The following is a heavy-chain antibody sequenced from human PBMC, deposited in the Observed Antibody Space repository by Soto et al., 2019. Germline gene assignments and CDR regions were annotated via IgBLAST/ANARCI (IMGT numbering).Heavy chain of an antibody. CDR2: INHSGST. J-gene: IGHJ6*02. D-gene: IGHD1-26*01. V-gene: IGHV4-34*01. Sequence: PSLTCAVYGGSFSGYYWSWIRQPPGKGLEWIGEINHSGSTNYNPSLKSRVTISVDTSKNQFSLKLSSVTAADTAVYYCARGWDYGMDVWGQGTTVTVSS. CDR1: GGSFSGYY. CDR3: ARGWDYGMDV.